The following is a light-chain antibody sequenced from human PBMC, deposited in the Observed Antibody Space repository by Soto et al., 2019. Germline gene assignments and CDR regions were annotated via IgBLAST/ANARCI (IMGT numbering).Light chain of an antibody. Sequence: EIVLTQSPATLSLSPGERATLSCRTSQSVGRNLAWYQQKAGPSPMLLMYDTSNRATGIPARFSGSGSGTDFTLAIRTLGPEDFGVYYCQTRSNWPRTFGGGTKVEIK. CDR1: QSVGRN. J-gene: IGKJ4*01. V-gene: IGKV3-11*01. CDR2: DTS. CDR3: QTRSNWPRT.